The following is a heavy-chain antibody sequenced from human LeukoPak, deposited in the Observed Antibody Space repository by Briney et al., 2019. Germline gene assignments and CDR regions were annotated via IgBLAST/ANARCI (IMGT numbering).Heavy chain of an antibody. CDR3: ARDGDYGSGSYGLYYYMDV. CDR2: IISSSSYI. CDR1: GFTFSSYS. J-gene: IGHJ6*03. V-gene: IGHV3-21*01. Sequence: GGSLRLSCAASGFTFSSYSMNWVRQAPGKGLEWVSSIISSSSYIYYADSVKGRFTISRDNAKNSLYLQMNSLRAEDTAVYYCARDGDYGSGSYGLYYYMDVWGKGTTVTISS. D-gene: IGHD3-10*01.